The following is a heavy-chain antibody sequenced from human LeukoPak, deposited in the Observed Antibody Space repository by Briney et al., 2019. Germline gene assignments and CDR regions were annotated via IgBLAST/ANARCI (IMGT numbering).Heavy chain of an antibody. CDR1: GYTFTSYG. D-gene: IGHD2-2*03. CDR3: ARDLVDVDIVVVPAGEFDY. V-gene: IGHV1-18*01. J-gene: IGHJ4*02. Sequence: ASVKVSCKASGYTFTSYGISWVRQAPGQGLEWMGWISAYNGNTNYAQKLQGRVTMTTDTSTSTAYMELRSLRSHDTAVYYCARDLVDVDIVVVPAGEFDYWGQGTLVTVSS. CDR2: ISAYNGNT.